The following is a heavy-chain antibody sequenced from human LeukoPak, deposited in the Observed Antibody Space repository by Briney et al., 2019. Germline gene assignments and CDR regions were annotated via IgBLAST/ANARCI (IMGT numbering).Heavy chain of an antibody. CDR3: ARAYGIAVAGTVAADY. Sequence: RASVKVSCKASGGTFSSYAISWVRQAPGQGLEWMGRIIPIFGTANYAQKFQGRVTITTDESTSTAYMELSSLRSEDTAVYYCARAYGIAVAGTVAADYWGQGTLVTVSS. CDR2: IIPIFGTA. V-gene: IGHV1-69*05. J-gene: IGHJ4*02. CDR1: GGTFSSYA. D-gene: IGHD6-19*01.